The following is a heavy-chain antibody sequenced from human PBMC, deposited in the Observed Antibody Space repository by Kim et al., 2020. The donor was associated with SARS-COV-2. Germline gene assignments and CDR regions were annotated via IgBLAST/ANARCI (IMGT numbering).Heavy chain of an antibody. J-gene: IGHJ6*01. Sequence: ASVKVSCKASGYTFTSYYMHWVRQAPGQGLEWMGFINPSGGSTSYAQKFQGRVTMTRDTSTSTVYMELSSLRSEDTAVYYCARVRGEYYGDYNIKPYYYYYYGMDVWGQGTMVTVSS. CDR1: GYTFTSYY. V-gene: IGHV1-46*01. CDR3: ARVRGEYYGDYNIKPYYYYYYGMDV. D-gene: IGHD4-17*01. CDR2: INPSGGST.